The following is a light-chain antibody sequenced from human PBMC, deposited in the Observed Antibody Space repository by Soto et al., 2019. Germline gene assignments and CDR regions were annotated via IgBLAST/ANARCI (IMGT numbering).Light chain of an antibody. V-gene: IGKV3-11*01. J-gene: IGKJ3*01. CDR1: QSVSSY. CDR2: DTS. CDR3: QQRTNWPRSFT. Sequence: IVLTQSPATLSLSPGERATLSCRASQSVSSYLAWYQQKPGQAPRLLIYDTSMRATGIPARFSGSGSGTDFTLTISSLEPEDFAVYYCQQRTNWPRSFTFGPGTKVDIK.